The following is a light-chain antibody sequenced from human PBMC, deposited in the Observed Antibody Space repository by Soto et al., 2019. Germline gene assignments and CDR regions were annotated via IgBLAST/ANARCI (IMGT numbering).Light chain of an antibody. V-gene: IGLV2-14*01. CDR2: DVT. CDR3: RSYTSSSTLYV. Sequence: QSALTQPASVSGSPGQSITISCTGTSSDVGDNNYVSWYQQHPGKAPKLMIYDVTHRPSGISNRFSGSKSGNTASLTISGLQAEDEADYYCRSYTSSSTLYVFGTGTKLTFL. J-gene: IGLJ1*01. CDR1: SSDVGDNNY.